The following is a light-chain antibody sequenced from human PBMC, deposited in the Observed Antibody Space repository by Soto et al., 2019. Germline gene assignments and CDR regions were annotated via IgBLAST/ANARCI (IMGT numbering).Light chain of an antibody. Sequence: VQGTHSPSSLWACVVYRVTIAFRASQDIRKDLAWYQQKPGKAPQILIYGASTLQTGVASRLSGRGSATAFTLTITGLQPEDFATYYCQQAGSFPNTFGQGTRLAIK. J-gene: IGKJ5*01. CDR3: QQAGSFPNT. CDR1: QDIRKD. CDR2: GAS. V-gene: IGKV1-6*01.